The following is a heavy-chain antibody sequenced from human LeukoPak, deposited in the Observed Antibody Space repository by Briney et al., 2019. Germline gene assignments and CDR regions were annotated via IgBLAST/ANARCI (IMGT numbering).Heavy chain of an antibody. Sequence: GGSLRLSCAASGFTFDDYAMHWVRQAPGKGLEWVSYISGTGSTISYADSVKGRFTISRDNAKNSLYLQMNSLRAEDTAVYYCARDQAVAGTAAYYYYMDVWGTGTTVTVSS. CDR3: ARDQAVAGTAAYYYYMDV. CDR1: GFTFDDYA. J-gene: IGHJ6*03. D-gene: IGHD6-19*01. V-gene: IGHV3-11*01. CDR2: ISGTGSTI.